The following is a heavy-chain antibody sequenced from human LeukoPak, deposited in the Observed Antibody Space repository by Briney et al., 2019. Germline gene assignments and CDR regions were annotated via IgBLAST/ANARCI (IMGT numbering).Heavy chain of an antibody. CDR2: IYYSGST. V-gene: IGHV4-39*01. Sequence: SETLSLTCTVSGGSISSSSYYWGWIRQPPGTGLEWIGSIYYSGSTYYNPSLKSRVTISVDTSKNQFSLKLSSVAAADTAVYYCAILLLEGLTDYYYYGMDVWGQGTTVTVSS. CDR1: GGSISSSSYY. J-gene: IGHJ6*02. CDR3: AILLLEGLTDYYYYGMDV. D-gene: IGHD3-3*01.